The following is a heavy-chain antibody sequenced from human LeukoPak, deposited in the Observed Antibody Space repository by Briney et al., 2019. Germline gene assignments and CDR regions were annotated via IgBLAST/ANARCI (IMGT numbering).Heavy chain of an antibody. CDR3: ARVKGRSLSRIDY. D-gene: IGHD1-26*01. CDR2: IYYSGST. CDR1: GGSISSGGYY. Sequence: PSQTLSLTCTVSGGSISSGGYYWSWIRQHPGKGLEWIGYIYYSGSTYYNPSLKSRVTISVDTSKNQFSLKLSSVTAADTAVYYCARVKGRSLSRIDYWGQGTLVTVSS. V-gene: IGHV4-31*03. J-gene: IGHJ4*02.